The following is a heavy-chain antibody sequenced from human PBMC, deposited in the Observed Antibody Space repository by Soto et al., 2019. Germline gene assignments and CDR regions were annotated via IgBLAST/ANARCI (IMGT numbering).Heavy chain of an antibody. CDR3: ARGGSLYWYFDL. V-gene: IGHV1-3*01. D-gene: IGHD1-26*01. Sequence: QVQLVQSGAEVKKPGASVKVSCKASGYTFTNYAMHWVRQAPGQRLEWMGWITSGNGNTKYSQKFQSRVTITSDTSASTAYMERISLRSEDTAVYSCARGGSLYWYFDLWGRGTLVTVSS. CDR1: GYTFTNYA. J-gene: IGHJ2*01. CDR2: ITSGNGNT.